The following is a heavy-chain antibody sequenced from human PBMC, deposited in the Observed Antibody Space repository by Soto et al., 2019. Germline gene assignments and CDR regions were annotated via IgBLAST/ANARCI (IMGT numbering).Heavy chain of an antibody. D-gene: IGHD6-19*01. J-gene: IGHJ4*02. CDR1: GGSFSGYY. V-gene: IGHV4-34*01. CDR2: INHSGNT. CDR3: ARGAWQWLVRGFDY. Sequence: SETLSLTCAVYGGSFSGYYWSWIRQPPGKGLEWIGEINHSGNTNYNPSLKSRVTISVDTSKNQFSLKLSSVTAADTAVYYCARGAWQWLVRGFDYWGQGTLVTVSS.